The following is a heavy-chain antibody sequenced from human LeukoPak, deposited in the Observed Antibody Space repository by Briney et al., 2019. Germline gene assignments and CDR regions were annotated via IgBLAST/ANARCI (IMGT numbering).Heavy chain of an antibody. V-gene: IGHV3-21*01. CDR2: ISSSSSYI. Sequence: GGSLRLSCAASGFTFSSYSMNWVRQAPGKGLEWVSSISSSSSYIYYADSVKGRFTISRDNAKNSLYLQMNSLRAEDTAVYYCARHETDYYDSSGLPYWGQGTLVTVSS. J-gene: IGHJ4*02. CDR3: ARHETDYYDSSGLPY. D-gene: IGHD3-22*01. CDR1: GFTFSSYS.